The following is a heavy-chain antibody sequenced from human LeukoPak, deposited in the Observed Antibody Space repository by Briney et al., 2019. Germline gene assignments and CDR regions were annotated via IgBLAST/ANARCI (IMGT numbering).Heavy chain of an antibody. Sequence: GGSLRLSCAASGFTFSSYSMNWVRQAPGKGLEWVSSISSSSGYIYYANSVKGRFTISRDNAKNSLYLQMNSLRAEDTAVYYCARKTYYDSSGYYYYFDYWGQGTLVTVSS. CDR1: GFTFSSYS. V-gene: IGHV3-21*01. J-gene: IGHJ4*02. CDR2: ISSSSGYI. CDR3: ARKTYYDSSGYYYYFDY. D-gene: IGHD3-22*01.